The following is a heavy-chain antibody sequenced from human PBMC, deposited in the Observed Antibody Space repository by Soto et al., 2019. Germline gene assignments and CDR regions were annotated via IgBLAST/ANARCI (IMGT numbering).Heavy chain of an antibody. V-gene: IGHV4-39*01. CDR3: ARLKVAFLITAYNWFDP. D-gene: IGHD5-12*01. CDR2: IYYSGTT. J-gene: IGHJ5*02. Sequence: QVQLQESGPGLVKPSETLSLTCNVSGDSIDTSRYYWGWIRQPPGKGLEWIGHIYYSGTTYYNPSLKSRVTISADTSKNQFSLNLSSVTAADTAVYYWARLKVAFLITAYNWFDPWGQGTLVTVSS. CDR1: GDSIDTSRYY.